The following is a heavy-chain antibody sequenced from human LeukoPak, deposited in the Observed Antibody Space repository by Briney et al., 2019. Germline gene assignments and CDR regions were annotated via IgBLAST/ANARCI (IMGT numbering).Heavy chain of an antibody. D-gene: IGHD1-26*01. Sequence: GGSLRLSCAASGFTLSSYSMNWVRQAPGKGLEWVSSISSSSSYIYYADSVKGRFTSSRDNTKNSLYLQMNSLRAEDTAIYYCARDLRIVSGSYLDYWGQGTLVTVSS. V-gene: IGHV3-21*01. CDR1: GFTLSSYS. J-gene: IGHJ4*02. CDR2: ISSSSSYI. CDR3: ARDLRIVSGSYLDY.